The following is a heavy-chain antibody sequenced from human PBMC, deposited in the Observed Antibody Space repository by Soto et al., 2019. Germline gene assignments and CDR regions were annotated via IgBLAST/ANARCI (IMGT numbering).Heavy chain of an antibody. Sequence: PEETLSLTCTLSGGSLSGGSYHWSWIRQSPGKGLEWLAYIYYTGSTNYNPSLQSRVTISLHTSKNQFSLKLSSVTAADTAVYYCARAPDCSGGSCFEYYFDYWGQGTLVTVSS. CDR2: IYYTGST. D-gene: IGHD2-15*01. CDR3: ARAPDCSGGSCFEYYFDY. J-gene: IGHJ4*02. V-gene: IGHV4-61*01. CDR1: GGSLSGGSYH.